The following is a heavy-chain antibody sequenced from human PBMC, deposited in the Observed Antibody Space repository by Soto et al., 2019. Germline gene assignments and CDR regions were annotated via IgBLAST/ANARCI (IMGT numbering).Heavy chain of an antibody. J-gene: IGHJ4*02. CDR3: ARDSAVAGTGHSSEGFDY. V-gene: IGHV1-18*01. CDR1: GYTFTSYG. CDR2: ISAYNGNT. Sequence: ASVKVSCKASGYTFTSYGISWVRQAPGQGLEWMGWISAYNGNTNYAQKLQGRVTMTTDTSTSTAYMELRRLRSDDTAVYYCARDSAVAGTGHSSEGFDYWGQGTLVTVSS. D-gene: IGHD6-19*01.